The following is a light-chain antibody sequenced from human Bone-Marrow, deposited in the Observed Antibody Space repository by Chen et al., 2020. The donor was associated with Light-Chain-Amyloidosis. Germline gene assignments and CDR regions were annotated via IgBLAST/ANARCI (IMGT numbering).Light chain of an antibody. CDR1: DLPTKY. J-gene: IGLJ2*01. CDR2: RDT. Sequence: SYELTPPPSVSVSPGQTDRITCSGDDLPTKYAYWYQQNPGQAPVLVIHRDTERPSGISERFSGSSSGTTATLTISGVQAEDEADYHCQSADSSGTYEVIFGGGTKLTVL. V-gene: IGLV3-25*03. CDR3: QSADSSGTYEVI.